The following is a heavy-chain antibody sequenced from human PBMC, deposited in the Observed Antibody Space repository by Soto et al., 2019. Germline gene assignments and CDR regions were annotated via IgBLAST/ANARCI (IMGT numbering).Heavy chain of an antibody. J-gene: IGHJ4*02. Sequence: GGSLRLSCAASGFTFSSYSMNWARQAPGKGLEWVSSITSSSSYIYYADSVKGRFTISRDNAKNSLYLQMNSLRAEDTAVYYCARWHAGTALFDYWGQGTLVTVSS. CDR3: ARWHAGTALFDY. CDR1: GFTFSSYS. D-gene: IGHD5-18*01. CDR2: ITSSSSYI. V-gene: IGHV3-21*01.